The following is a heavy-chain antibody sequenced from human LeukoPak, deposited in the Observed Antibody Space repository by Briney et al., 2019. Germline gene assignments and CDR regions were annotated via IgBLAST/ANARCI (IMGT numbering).Heavy chain of an antibody. CDR3: ATPRPDSSSVYYFDY. CDR1: GGSISSYY. D-gene: IGHD6-13*01. V-gene: IGHV4-59*08. Sequence: SETLSLTCTASGGSISSYYWSWIRQPPGKGLEWIGYIYYSGSTNYNPSLKSRVTISVDTSKNQFSLKLSSVTAADTAVYYCATPRPDSSSVYYFDYWGQGTLVTVSS. CDR2: IYYSGST. J-gene: IGHJ4*02.